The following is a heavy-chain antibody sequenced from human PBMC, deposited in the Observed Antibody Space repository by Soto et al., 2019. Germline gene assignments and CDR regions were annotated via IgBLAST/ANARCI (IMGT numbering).Heavy chain of an antibody. CDR3: ARDLLSSGYSPDY. J-gene: IGHJ4*02. CDR1: GFTFSSYG. D-gene: IGHD3-22*01. V-gene: IGHV3-33*01. CDR2: IWYDGSNK. Sequence: GGSLRLSCAASGFTFSSYGMHGVRQAPGKGLEWVAVIWYDGSNKYYADSVKGRFTISRDNSKNTLYLQMNSLRAEDTAVYYCARDLLSSGYSPDYWGQGTLVTVSS.